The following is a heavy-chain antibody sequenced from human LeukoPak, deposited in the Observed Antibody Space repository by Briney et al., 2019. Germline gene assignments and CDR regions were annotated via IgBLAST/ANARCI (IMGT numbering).Heavy chain of an antibody. J-gene: IGHJ4*02. CDR3: ASSGVGASSYFDY. D-gene: IGHD1-26*01. V-gene: IGHV1-2*02. CDR1: GYTFTGYY. Sequence: ASVKVSCKASGYTFTGYYMHWVRQAPGQGLEWMGWINPNSGGTNYAQKFQGRVTMTRGTSISTAYMELSRLRSDDTAVYYCASSGVGASSYFDYWGQGTLVTVSS. CDR2: INPNSGGT.